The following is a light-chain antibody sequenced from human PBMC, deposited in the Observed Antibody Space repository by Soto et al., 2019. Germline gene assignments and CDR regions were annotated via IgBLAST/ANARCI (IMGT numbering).Light chain of an antibody. Sequence: DIQMTQSPSTLSASVGARVPITCRASQSISSWLAWYQQNLGRAPRLLIYDASSLESGVPSRFSGSGYGTDFTFTINSLQPEDIGTYYCQHYNSLPITFGQGTRLEI. V-gene: IGKV1-5*01. CDR3: QHYNSLPIT. CDR1: QSISSW. J-gene: IGKJ5*01. CDR2: DAS.